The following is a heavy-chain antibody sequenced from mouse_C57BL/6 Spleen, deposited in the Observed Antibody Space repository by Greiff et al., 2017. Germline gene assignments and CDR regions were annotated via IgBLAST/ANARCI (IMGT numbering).Heavy chain of an antibody. Sequence: VKLMESGAELVRPGTSVKMSCKASGYTFTNYWIGWAKQRPGHGLEWIGDIYPGGGYTNYNEKFKGKATLTADKSSSTAYMQFSSLTSEDSAIYYCARGYDSLFDYWGQGTTLTVSS. CDR1: GYTFTNYW. CDR3: ARGYDSLFDY. D-gene: IGHD2-4*01. V-gene: IGHV1-63*01. J-gene: IGHJ2*01. CDR2: IYPGGGYT.